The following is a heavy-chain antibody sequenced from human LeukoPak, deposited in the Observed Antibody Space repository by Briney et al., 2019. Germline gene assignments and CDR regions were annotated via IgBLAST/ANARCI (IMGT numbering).Heavy chain of an antibody. V-gene: IGHV3-7*01. J-gene: IGHJ4*02. D-gene: IGHD1-26*01. Sequence: GGSLRLSCAASGFNFGEFWMAWVRQTPGMGLEWVADIKEDGSESFYVDSVKGRFTISRDNAKNSLYLQMNSLRAEDTAVYYCARDLEASGSYYGLLDYWGQGTLVTVSS. CDR1: GFNFGEFW. CDR3: ARDLEASGSYYGLLDY. CDR2: IKEDGSES.